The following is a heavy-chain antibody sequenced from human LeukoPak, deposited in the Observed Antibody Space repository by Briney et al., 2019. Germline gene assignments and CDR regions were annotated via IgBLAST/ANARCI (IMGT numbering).Heavy chain of an antibody. V-gene: IGHV3-7*01. J-gene: IGHJ4*02. CDR2: IKQDGSDK. CDR3: ARHSSGSYYTY. CDR1: GFTFSSSW. Sequence: GGSLRLSCAASGFTFSSSWMSWVRQAPGKGLEWVAHIKQDGSDKYYVDSVKGRFTISKDNAKNSLYLQLNSLRVEDTAMYYCARHSSGSYYTYWGQGTLVTVSS. D-gene: IGHD3-10*01.